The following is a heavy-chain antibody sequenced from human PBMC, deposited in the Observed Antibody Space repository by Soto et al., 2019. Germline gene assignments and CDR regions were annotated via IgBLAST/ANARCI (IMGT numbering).Heavy chain of an antibody. CDR3: ARGQGCSSTSCYADEYYYYMDV. Sequence: QVQLVQSGAEVKKPGASVKVSCKASGYTFTSYDINWVRQATGQGLEWMGWMNPNSGNTGYAQKFQGRVTMTRNTSIRTAYMELSSLRSEDTAVYYCARGQGCSSTSCYADEYYYYMDVWGKGTTVTVSS. J-gene: IGHJ6*03. D-gene: IGHD2-2*01. CDR2: MNPNSGNT. CDR1: GYTFTSYD. V-gene: IGHV1-8*01.